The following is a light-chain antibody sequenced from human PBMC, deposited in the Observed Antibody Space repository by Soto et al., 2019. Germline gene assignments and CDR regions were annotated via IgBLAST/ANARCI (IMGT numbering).Light chain of an antibody. Sequence: QPVLAQPSSLSASPGASASLTCTLRSGIDVGTYRIYWYQQKPGSPPQYLLRYKSDSDKQQGSGVPSRFSGSKDVSANAGILLISGLQSEDESDYYCLIWHSSAWVFGGGTKLTVL. CDR3: LIWHSSAWV. V-gene: IGLV5-45*03. CDR1: SGIDVGTYR. CDR2: YKSDSDK. J-gene: IGLJ3*02.